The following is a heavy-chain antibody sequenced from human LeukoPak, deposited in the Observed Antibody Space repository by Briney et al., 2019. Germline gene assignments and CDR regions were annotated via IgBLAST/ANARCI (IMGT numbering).Heavy chain of an antibody. CDR3: ARGGQLWPTLTDY. D-gene: IGHD5-18*01. J-gene: IGHJ4*02. CDR2: ISSSSSYT. CDR1: GFTFSDYY. V-gene: IGHV3-11*06. Sequence: TGGSLRLSCAASGFTFSDYYISWIRQAPGKGLERVSYISSSSSYTNYADSVKGRFTISRDNAKNSLYLQMNSLRAEDTAVYYCARGGQLWPTLTDYWGQGTLVTVSS.